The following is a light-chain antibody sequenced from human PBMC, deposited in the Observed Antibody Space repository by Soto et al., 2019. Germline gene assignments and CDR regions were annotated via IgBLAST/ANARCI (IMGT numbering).Light chain of an antibody. CDR3: QSYDSSLSGCV. CDR1: SSNIGAGYD. Sequence: QSVLTQPPSVSGAPGQRVTISCTGSSSNIGAGYDVHWYQQLPGTAPKLLIYGNINRPSGVPDRFSGSKSDTSASLAITGLQAEDEADYFCQSYDSSLSGCVFGGGTKVTVL. J-gene: IGLJ3*02. CDR2: GNI. V-gene: IGLV1-40*01.